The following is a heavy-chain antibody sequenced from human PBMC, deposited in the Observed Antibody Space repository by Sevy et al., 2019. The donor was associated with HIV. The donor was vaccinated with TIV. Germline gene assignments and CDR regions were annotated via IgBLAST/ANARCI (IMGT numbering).Heavy chain of an antibody. CDR2: IIPIFGTA. CDR3: ARVAYNWAFHWFDP. V-gene: IGHV1-69*13. J-gene: IGHJ5*02. CDR1: GGTFSSYA. D-gene: IGHD1-20*01. Sequence: ASVKVSCKASGGTFSSYAISWVRQAPGQGLEWTGGIIPIFGTANYAQKFQGRVTITADESTSTAYMELSSLRSEDTAVYYCARVAYNWAFHWFDPWGQGTLVTVSS.